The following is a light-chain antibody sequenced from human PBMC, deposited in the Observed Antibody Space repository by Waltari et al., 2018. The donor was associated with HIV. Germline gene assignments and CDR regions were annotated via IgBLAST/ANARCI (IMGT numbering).Light chain of an antibody. CDR1: QDITYR. J-gene: IGKJ2*01. Sequence: DIQMTQSPSTLSASVGDGVTITCRASQDITYRLAWYQQKPGKAPRLLIYKASNLESGVPSRFRGSGFGTEFTLTITNLQPDDLATYYCQQYSSNLYTFGQGTKLEIK. CDR3: QQYSSNLYT. CDR2: KAS. V-gene: IGKV1-5*03.